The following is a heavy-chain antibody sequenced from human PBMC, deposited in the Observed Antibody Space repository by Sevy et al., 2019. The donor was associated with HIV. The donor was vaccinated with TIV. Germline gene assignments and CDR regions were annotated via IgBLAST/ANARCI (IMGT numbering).Heavy chain of an antibody. CDR2: ISAGGGSP. J-gene: IGHJ3*02. CDR1: GFTFSSYA. Sequence: GGSLRLSCAASGFTFSSYAMSWVRQAPGKGLEWVSGISAGGGSPYYADSVKGRFAISRDNSENTLYLQMNSLRADDTAVYYCAKDRVWELGDAFDIWGQGTMVTVSS. CDR3: AKDRVWELGDAFDI. D-gene: IGHD1-26*01. V-gene: IGHV3-23*01.